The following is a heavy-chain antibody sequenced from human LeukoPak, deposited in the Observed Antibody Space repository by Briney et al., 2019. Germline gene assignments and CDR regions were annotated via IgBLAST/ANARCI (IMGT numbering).Heavy chain of an antibody. Sequence: SETLSLTCAVYGGSFSGYYWSWIRQPPGKGLEWIGEINHSGSTNYNPSLKSRVTISVDTSKNQFSLKLSSVTAADTAVHYCARDYYDSSGYYYLGYWGQGTLVTVSS. D-gene: IGHD3-22*01. CDR2: INHSGST. CDR3: ARDYYDSSGYYYLGY. J-gene: IGHJ4*02. CDR1: GGSFSGYY. V-gene: IGHV4-34*01.